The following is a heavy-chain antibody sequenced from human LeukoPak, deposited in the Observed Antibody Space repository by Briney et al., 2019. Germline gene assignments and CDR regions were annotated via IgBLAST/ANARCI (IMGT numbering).Heavy chain of an antibody. CDR2: ISVYNGNT. CDR3: ARDTMVRGVIITLDAFDI. J-gene: IGHJ3*02. V-gene: IGHV1-18*04. CDR1: GYTFTSYG. Sequence: ASVKVSCKASGYTFTSYGISWVRQAPGQGLEWMGWISVYNGNTNYAQKLQGRVTMTTDTSTSTAYMELRSLRSDDTAVYYCARDTMVRGVIITLDAFDIWGQGTMVTVSS. D-gene: IGHD3-10*01.